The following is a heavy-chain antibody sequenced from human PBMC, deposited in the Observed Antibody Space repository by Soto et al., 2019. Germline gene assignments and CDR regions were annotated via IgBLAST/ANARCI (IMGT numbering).Heavy chain of an antibody. D-gene: IGHD3-10*01. CDR1: GGSIRSGGYY. Sequence: SSETLSLTCTVSGGSIRSGGYYWSWIRQPPGKGLEWIGYIYYSGSTYYNPSLKSRVTISVDTSKNQFSLKLSSVTAADAAVYYCARVVYGSNLHVDYWGLGTLVTVSS. J-gene: IGHJ4*02. CDR2: IYYSGST. CDR3: ARVVYGSNLHVDY. V-gene: IGHV4-30-4*01.